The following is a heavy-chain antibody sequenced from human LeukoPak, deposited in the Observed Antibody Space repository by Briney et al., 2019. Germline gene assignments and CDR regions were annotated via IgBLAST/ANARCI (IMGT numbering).Heavy chain of an antibody. J-gene: IGHJ5*01. D-gene: IGHD5-12*01. CDR3: VRHDGRGGATMGAFDS. Sequence: PSEALSLTCTISAASIRSSSHHWGWIRHSPGKGLEWIGSIYYSQTIYYNPSLNSRVTISVVTSKDQFTLQLNSVTAADTAVYYCVRHDGRGGATMGAFDSRGQGSLVIVSS. CDR1: AASIRSSSHH. V-gene: IGHV4-39*01. CDR2: IYYSQTI.